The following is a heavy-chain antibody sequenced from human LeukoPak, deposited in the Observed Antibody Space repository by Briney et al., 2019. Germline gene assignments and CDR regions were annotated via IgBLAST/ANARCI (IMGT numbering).Heavy chain of an antibody. V-gene: IGHV3-48*02. CDR1: GFVFSDES. CDR2: INSRSTTI. D-gene: IGHD3-10*01. J-gene: IGHJ5*02. Sequence: GGALRLSCAASGFVFSDESMNWVRQAPGEGLEWISYINSRSTTIYYADSVKGRFTSSRDNAKNSLYLQMNSLRDEDTAAYFCAKAGAYGAFNTWGQGTLVTVSS. CDR3: AKAGAYGAFNT.